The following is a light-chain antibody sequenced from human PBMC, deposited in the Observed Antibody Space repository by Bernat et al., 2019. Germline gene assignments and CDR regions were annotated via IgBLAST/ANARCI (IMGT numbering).Light chain of an antibody. CDR3: CSYGGLLNLV. Sequence: QSALTQPASVSGSPGQSITISCTGTSSDVGNSDLVSWYQPHPDKAPKLMIYEVTNRPSGVSNRFSGSKSDNTASLTISGLQAEYEADYYCCSYGGLLNLVCGGGTELTVL. J-gene: IGLJ3*02. CDR2: EVT. V-gene: IGLV2-23*02. CDR1: SSDVGNSDL.